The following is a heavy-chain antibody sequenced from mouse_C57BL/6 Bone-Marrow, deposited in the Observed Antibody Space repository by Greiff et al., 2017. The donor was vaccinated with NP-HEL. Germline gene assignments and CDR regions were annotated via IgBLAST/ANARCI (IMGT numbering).Heavy chain of an antibody. CDR1: GYTFTDYY. Sequence: QVQLQQSGAELVRPGASVKLSCKASGYTFTDYYINWVKQRPGQGLEWIARIYPGSGNTYYNEKFKGKATLTAEKSSSTAYMQLSSLTSEDSAVYSCARDWDLAWFAYWGQGTLVTVSA. V-gene: IGHV1-76*01. CDR2: IYPGSGNT. J-gene: IGHJ3*01. D-gene: IGHD4-1*01. CDR3: ARDWDLAWFAY.